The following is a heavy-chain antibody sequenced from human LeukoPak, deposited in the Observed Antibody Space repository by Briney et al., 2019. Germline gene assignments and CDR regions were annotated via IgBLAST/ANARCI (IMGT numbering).Heavy chain of an antibody. V-gene: IGHV3-23*01. J-gene: IGHJ5*02. CDR2: ISGSGGST. CDR3: AKDKYSPNINNWFDP. D-gene: IGHD5-18*01. Sequence: GGSLRLSCAASGFTFSSYAMSWVRPAPGKGLEWVSAISGSGGSTYYADAVKGRFTISRDNSKNTLYLQMNSLRAEDTAVYYCAKDKYSPNINNWFDPWGQGTLVTVSS. CDR1: GFTFSSYA.